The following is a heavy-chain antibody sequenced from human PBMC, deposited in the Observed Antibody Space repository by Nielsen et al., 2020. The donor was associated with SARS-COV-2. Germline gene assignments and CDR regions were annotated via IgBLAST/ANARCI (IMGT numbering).Heavy chain of an antibody. CDR1: GFTFSDSY. D-gene: IGHD3-22*01. V-gene: IGHV3-11*03. J-gene: IGHJ5*02. Sequence: GESLKISCAASGFTFSDSYMSWIRQAPGKGLEWLSYISSSSTYTNYTDSVKGRFTISRDSAKNSLYLQMNSLRAEDTAIYYCASLNFDYYDTSPYPHHWGRGALVTVSS. CDR3: ASLNFDYYDTSPYPHH. CDR2: ISSSSTYT.